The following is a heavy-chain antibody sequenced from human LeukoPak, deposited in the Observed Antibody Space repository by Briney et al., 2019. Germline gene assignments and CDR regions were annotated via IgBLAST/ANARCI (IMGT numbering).Heavy chain of an antibody. CDR1: GFTFDDYA. D-gene: IGHD1-26*01. Sequence: GRSLRLSCAVSGFTFDDYAMHWVRQAPGKGLEWVSGISWNSGSIGYADSVKGRFTISRDNAKNSLYLQMNSLRAEDMALYYYAKDVGATRYDAFDIWGQGTMVTVSS. CDR2: ISWNSGSI. J-gene: IGHJ3*02. V-gene: IGHV3-9*03. CDR3: AKDVGATRYDAFDI.